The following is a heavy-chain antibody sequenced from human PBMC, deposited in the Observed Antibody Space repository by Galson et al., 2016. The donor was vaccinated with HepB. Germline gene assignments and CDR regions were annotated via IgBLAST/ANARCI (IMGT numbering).Heavy chain of an antibody. D-gene: IGHD4-23*01. CDR1: GFTFSDYS. V-gene: IGHV3-48*02. J-gene: IGHJ4*02. CDR3: ARDSASTVVTPKSYFDY. Sequence: SLRLSCAASGFTFSDYSMNWVRQAPGKGLEWVSYINSRSSTIYYADSVEGRFTISRDNAKNSLYLQMNSLTDEDTDVYFCARDSASTVVTPKSYFDYWGQGALVTVSS. CDR2: INSRSSTI.